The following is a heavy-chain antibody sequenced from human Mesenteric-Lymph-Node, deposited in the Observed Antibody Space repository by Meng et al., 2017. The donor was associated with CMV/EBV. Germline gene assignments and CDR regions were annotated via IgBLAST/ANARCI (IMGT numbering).Heavy chain of an antibody. J-gene: IGHJ4*02. CDR1: GGSFSGYY. Sequence: HVQLQQWGAGLLKPSETLSLTCAVYGGSFSGYYWSWIRQPPGKGLEWIGEINHSGSTNYNPSLKSRVTISVDTSKNQFSLMLSSVTAADTAVYYCARHQRWLKSEGGFNYWGQGTLVTVSS. CDR3: ARHQRWLKSEGGFNY. CDR2: INHSGST. D-gene: IGHD4-23*01. V-gene: IGHV4-34*01.